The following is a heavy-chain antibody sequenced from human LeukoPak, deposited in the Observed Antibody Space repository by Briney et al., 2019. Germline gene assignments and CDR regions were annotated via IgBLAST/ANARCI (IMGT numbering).Heavy chain of an antibody. CDR2: IYPGDSDT. J-gene: IGHJ6*02. D-gene: IGHD6-19*01. CDR3: ARIQWLDIGHYYGMDV. CDR1: GYSFTSYW. V-gene: IGHV5-51*01. Sequence: GESLKISCKGSGYSFTSYWIGWVRQMPGKGLEWMGIIYPGDSDTRYSPSFQGQVTISANNSTTKAYLQWSSLKASDTAMYYCARIQWLDIGHYYGMDVWGQGTTVTVSS.